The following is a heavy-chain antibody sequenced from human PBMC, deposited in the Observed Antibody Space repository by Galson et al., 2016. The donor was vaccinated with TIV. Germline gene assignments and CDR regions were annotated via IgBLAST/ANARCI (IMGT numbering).Heavy chain of an antibody. J-gene: IGHJ5*02. CDR3: ARHGAWSWSFDL. CDR2: VYYNGDT. CDR1: GVSITSSTYY. V-gene: IGHV4-39*01. D-gene: IGHD1-26*01. Sequence: ETLSLTCTDSGVSITSSTYYWGWIRQPPGKGLEWIGSVYYNGDTYYNPSLKSRVTISVDTSKNQFSLKLNSVTAADTSIFYCARHGAWSWSFDLWGQGTLVTVSS.